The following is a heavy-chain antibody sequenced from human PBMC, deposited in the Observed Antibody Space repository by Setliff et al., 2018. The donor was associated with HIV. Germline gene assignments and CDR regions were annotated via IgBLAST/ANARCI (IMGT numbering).Heavy chain of an antibody. CDR2: IYYSGTT. Sequence: SKTLSLTCTVSGGSISSYYWSWIRQPPGKGLEWIGYIYYSGTTNYNPSLKSRVTISVDTSKNQFSLKLSSVTAADTAVYYCARHWYSSSWYHVFDIWGQGTMVTVSS. V-gene: IGHV4-59*08. J-gene: IGHJ3*02. D-gene: IGHD6-13*01. CDR1: GGSISSYY. CDR3: ARHWYSSSWYHVFDI.